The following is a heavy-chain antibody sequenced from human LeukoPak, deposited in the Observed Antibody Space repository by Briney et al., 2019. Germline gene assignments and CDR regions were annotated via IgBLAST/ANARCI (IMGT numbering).Heavy chain of an antibody. CDR3: ARQRGSGSYWYFDL. CDR1: GYSLSDLS. V-gene: IGHV1-24*01. CDR2: FDSENNKM. J-gene: IGHJ2*01. Sequence: ASVKVSCRISGYSLSDLSIHWVREAPGEGLEWMGGFDSENNKMVYSQKFQGRVTMTEDTSADTAYMELTSLRSEDTAVYYCARQRGSGSYWYFDLWGRGTLITVSS. D-gene: IGHD6-19*01.